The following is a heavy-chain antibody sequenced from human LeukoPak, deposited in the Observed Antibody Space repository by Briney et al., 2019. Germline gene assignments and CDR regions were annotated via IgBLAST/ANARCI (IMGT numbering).Heavy chain of an antibody. CDR3: AREIPYYYDSSGYYSFDY. CDR2: ISAYNGNT. J-gene: IGHJ4*02. D-gene: IGHD3-22*01. V-gene: IGHV1-18*01. Sequence: EASVKVSCKASGYTFTSYGISWVRQAPGQGLEWMGWISAYNGNTNYAQKLQGRVTVTTDTSTSTAYMELRSLRSDDTAVYYCAREIPYYYDSSGYYSFDYWGQGTLVTVSS. CDR1: GYTFTSYG.